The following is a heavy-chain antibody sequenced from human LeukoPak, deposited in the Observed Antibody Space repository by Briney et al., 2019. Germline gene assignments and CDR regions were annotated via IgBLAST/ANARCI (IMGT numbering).Heavy chain of an antibody. D-gene: IGHD1-26*01. Sequence: SGGSLRLSCAASEFSVGSNYMTWVRQAPGKGLEWVSLIYSGGSTYYADSVKGRFTISRDNSKNTLYLQMNSLRAEDTAVYYCAKDEYGYGGATRDWGQGTLVTVSS. J-gene: IGHJ4*02. CDR1: EFSVGSNY. CDR3: AKDEYGYGGATRD. CDR2: IYSGGST. V-gene: IGHV3-66*01.